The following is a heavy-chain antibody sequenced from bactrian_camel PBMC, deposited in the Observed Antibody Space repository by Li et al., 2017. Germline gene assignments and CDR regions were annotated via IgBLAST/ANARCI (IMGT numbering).Heavy chain of an antibody. J-gene: IGHJ6*01. CDR3: AKGPGYYSEWDA. Sequence: VQLVESGGGLVQPGGSLRPSCEASGFAFSFSSYWMYWVRRAPGKGPEWVSALNGDGGATYYSDSVKDRFTISRDNAKNTVALQMNSLKPEDTAIYYCAKGPGYYSEWDAWGQGTQVTVS. D-gene: IGHD4*01. CDR1: GFAFSFSSYW. V-gene: IGHV3S1*01. CDR2: LNGDGGAT.